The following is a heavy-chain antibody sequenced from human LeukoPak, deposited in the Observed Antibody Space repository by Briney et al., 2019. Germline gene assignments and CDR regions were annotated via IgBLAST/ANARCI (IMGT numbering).Heavy chain of an antibody. Sequence: PGGSLRLSCAASGFTSSDYTMNWVRQAPGKGLEWVSGISVSDDSTYYADSVKGRFTMSRDNSNNMLYLQMNSLRAEDTAVYYCAKDRYCSSTNCPYDYWGQGILVTVSS. CDR1: GFTSSDYT. J-gene: IGHJ4*02. V-gene: IGHV3-23*01. D-gene: IGHD2-2*01. CDR2: ISVSDDST. CDR3: AKDRYCSSTNCPYDY.